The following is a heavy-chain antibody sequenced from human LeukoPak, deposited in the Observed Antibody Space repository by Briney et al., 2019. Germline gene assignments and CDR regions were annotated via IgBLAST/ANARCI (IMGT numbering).Heavy chain of an antibody. V-gene: IGHV3-21*01. CDR1: GFTFSIYS. CDR3: ARGSLTTVTLIDY. CDR2: ISSSSSYI. D-gene: IGHD4-17*01. Sequence: PGGSLRLSCAASGFTFSIYSMNWVRQAPGKGLEWVSSISSSSSYIYYADSVKGRFTISRDNAKNSLYLQMNSLRAEDTAVYYCARGSLTTVTLIDYWGQGTLVTVSS. J-gene: IGHJ4*02.